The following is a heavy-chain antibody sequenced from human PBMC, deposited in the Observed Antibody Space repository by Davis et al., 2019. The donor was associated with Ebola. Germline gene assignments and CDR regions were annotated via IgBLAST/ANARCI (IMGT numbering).Heavy chain of an antibody. CDR2: IYYSGST. V-gene: IGHV4-59*08. CDR1: GGPTSRHY. J-gene: IGHJ5*02. Sequence: SETLSLTCTVSGGPTSRHYWSWIRQPPGKGLEWIGSIYYSGSTNYNPSLKSRVTISVDTSKNQFSLKLSSVTAADTAVYYCARVASYGWFDPWGQGTLVTVSS. CDR3: ARVASYGWFDP. D-gene: IGHD3-10*01.